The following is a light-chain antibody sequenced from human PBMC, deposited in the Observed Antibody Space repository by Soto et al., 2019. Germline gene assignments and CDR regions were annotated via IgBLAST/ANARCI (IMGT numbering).Light chain of an antibody. V-gene: IGLV2-8*01. CDR3: SSYAGIKNVV. CDR1: RSDVGGYSP. CDR2: EVT. J-gene: IGLJ2*01. Sequence: QSVLTQPPAAAWSPGHPVTISCTGTRSDVGGYSPVYWYQLHPGNAPKLMIDEVTKRPAGVPDLFSASKSDNTASLTASGLRAEDEADYYGSSYAGIKNVVFGGGTQLTVL.